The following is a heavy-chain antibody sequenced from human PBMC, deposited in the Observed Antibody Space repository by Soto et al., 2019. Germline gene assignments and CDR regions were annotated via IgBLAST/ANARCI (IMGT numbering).Heavy chain of an antibody. CDR1: CGSISSYY. D-gene: IGHD3-22*01. CDR2: IYYSGST. CDR3: ARHIQKVVVMPNDAFDI. Sequence: SETLSLTFTGSCGSISSYYWIWILPPPGNGLEWIGYIYYSGSTNYNPSLKSRVTISVDTSKNQFSLKLSSVTAADTAVYYCARHIQKVVVMPNDAFDIWGQGTMVTVSS. V-gene: IGHV4-59*08. J-gene: IGHJ3*02.